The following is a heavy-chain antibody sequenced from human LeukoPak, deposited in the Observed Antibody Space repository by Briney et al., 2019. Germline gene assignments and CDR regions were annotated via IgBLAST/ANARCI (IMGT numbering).Heavy chain of an antibody. J-gene: IGHJ4*02. CDR3: AKERDTPDYYDSSGYLDY. D-gene: IGHD3-22*01. CDR1: GFTFSSYA. CDR2: ISGSGGST. V-gene: IGHV3-23*01. Sequence: GGSLRLSCAASGFTFSSYAMSWVRQAPGKVLEWVSAISGSGGSTYYADSVKGRFTISRDNSKNTLYLQMNSLRAEDTAVYYCAKERDTPDYYDSSGYLDYWGQGTLVTVSS.